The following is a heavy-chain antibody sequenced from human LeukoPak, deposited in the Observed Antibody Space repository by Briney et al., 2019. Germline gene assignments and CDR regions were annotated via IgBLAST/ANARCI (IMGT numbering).Heavy chain of an antibody. CDR3: AGHYYDSPLDGDY. J-gene: IGHJ4*02. Sequence: GGSLRLSCSASGFTFSNAWMSWVRQAPGKGLEWVANIKQDGSEKYYVDSVKGRFTISRDNAKNSLYLQMNSLRAEDTAVYYCAGHYYDSPLDGDYWGQGTLVTVSS. CDR1: GFTFSNAW. V-gene: IGHV3-7*01. D-gene: IGHD3-22*01. CDR2: IKQDGSEK.